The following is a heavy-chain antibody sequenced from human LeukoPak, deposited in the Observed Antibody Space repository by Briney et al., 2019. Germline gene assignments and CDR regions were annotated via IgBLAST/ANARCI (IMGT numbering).Heavy chain of an antibody. J-gene: IGHJ4*02. D-gene: IGHD3-22*01. Sequence: GGSLRLSCAASGFTFSSYGMHWVRQAPGKGLEWVAVISYDGSNKYYADSVKGRFTISRDNSKNTLYLQMNSLRAEDTAVYYCAKDMADTNVAMIVVVTPDFDYWGQGTLVTVSS. CDR3: AKDMADTNVAMIVVVTPDFDY. CDR1: GFTFSSYG. V-gene: IGHV3-30*18. CDR2: ISYDGSNK.